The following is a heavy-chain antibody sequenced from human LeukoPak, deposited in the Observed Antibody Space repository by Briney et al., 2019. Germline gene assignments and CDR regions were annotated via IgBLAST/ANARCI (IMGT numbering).Heavy chain of an antibody. CDR1: GYTFTSYD. J-gene: IGHJ6*03. CDR2: MNPNSGNT. Sequence: ASVKVSCKASGYTFTSYDINWVRQATGQGLEWMGWMNPNSGNTGYAQKFQGRVTITRNTSISTAYMELSSLRSEDTAVYYCARGLTAWGNMDYYYYYMDVWGKGTTVTVSS. V-gene: IGHV1-8*03. CDR3: ARGLTAWGNMDYYYYYMDV. D-gene: IGHD7-27*01.